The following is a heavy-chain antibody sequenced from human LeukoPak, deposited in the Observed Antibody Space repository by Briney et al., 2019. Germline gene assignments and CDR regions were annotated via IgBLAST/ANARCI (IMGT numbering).Heavy chain of an antibody. V-gene: IGHV4-34*01. Sequence: SETLSLTCAVYGGSFSGYYRSWIRQPPGKGLEWIGEINHSGSTNYNPSVEGRVTISIDKSKNQFSLMLNSVTAADTALYYCARGMWFDTLFSAFDVWGQGTMVSVSS. CDR3: ARGMWFDTLFSAFDV. J-gene: IGHJ3*01. CDR2: INHSGST. D-gene: IGHD3-10*01. CDR1: GGSFSGYY.